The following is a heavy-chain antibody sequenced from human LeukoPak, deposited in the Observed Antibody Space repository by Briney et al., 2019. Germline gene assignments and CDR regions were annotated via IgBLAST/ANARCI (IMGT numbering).Heavy chain of an antibody. CDR2: IKQDGSEK. D-gene: IGHD3-22*01. CDR3: ARDQTYYYDSSGYYRAFGMDV. Sequence: GGSLRLSCAASGFTFSSYWMSWVRQAPGRGLEWVANIKQDGSEKYYVDSVKGRFTISRDNAKNSLYLQMNSLRAEDTAVYYCARDQTYYYDSSGYYRAFGMDVWGQGTTVTVSS. V-gene: IGHV3-7*04. J-gene: IGHJ6*02. CDR1: GFTFSSYW.